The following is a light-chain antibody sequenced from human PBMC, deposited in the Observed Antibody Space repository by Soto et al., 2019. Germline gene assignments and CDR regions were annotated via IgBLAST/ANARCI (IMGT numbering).Light chain of an antibody. CDR2: GAS. J-gene: IGKJ4*01. CDR3: QLYVVSQFT. CDR1: QSVSSSY. V-gene: IGKV3-20*01. Sequence: EIVLTQSPGTLSLSPGERATLSCRASQSVSSSYFAWYQQKPGQAPRLLIYGASSRATGTPDRFSGSGSGTDFTLTISRLEPEDCAVYYCQLYVVSQFTLGGGTKVEIK.